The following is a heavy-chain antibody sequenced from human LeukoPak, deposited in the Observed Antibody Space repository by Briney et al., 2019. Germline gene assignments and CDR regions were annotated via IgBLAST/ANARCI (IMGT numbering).Heavy chain of an antibody. CDR2: IKQDGSEK. J-gene: IGHJ4*02. CDR3: ARDHPYSGLFSVDY. CDR1: GFTFSSYE. D-gene: IGHD2-21*01. Sequence: PGGSLRLPCAASGFTFSSYEMNWVRQAPGKGLEWVANIKQDGSEKYYVDSVKGRFTISRDNAKNSLYLQMNSLRAEDTAVYYCARDHPYSGLFSVDYWGQGTLVTVSS. V-gene: IGHV3-7*01.